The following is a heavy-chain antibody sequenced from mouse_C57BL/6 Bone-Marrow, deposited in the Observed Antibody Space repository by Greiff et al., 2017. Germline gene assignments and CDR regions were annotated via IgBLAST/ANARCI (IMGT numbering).Heavy chain of an antibody. CDR3: ARGLRFWFAY. CDR2: INPYNGGT. D-gene: IGHD1-1*01. CDR1: GYTFTDYY. Sequence: EVQLKQSGPVLVKPGASVKMSCKASGYTFTDYYMNWVKQSHGKSLEWIGVINPYNGGTSYNQKFKGKATLTVDKSSSTAYMELNSLTSEDSAVYYCARGLRFWFAYWGQGTLVTVSA. V-gene: IGHV1-19*01. J-gene: IGHJ3*01.